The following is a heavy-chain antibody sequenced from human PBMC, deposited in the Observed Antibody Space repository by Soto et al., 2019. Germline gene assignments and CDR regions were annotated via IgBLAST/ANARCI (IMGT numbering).Heavy chain of an antibody. Sequence: GGVLKISCKGAGYSFTYYWIGWVRHMPGKGLEGMGIIYPADSDTRYSPSFQGQVNISVDNSISTANLPRSSLQASGTDMYYCARWANNNSWYPWGEGTTVNVSS. V-gene: IGHV5-51*01. CDR1: GYSFTYYW. J-gene: IGHJ5*02. CDR2: IYPADSDT. CDR3: ARWANNNSWYP. D-gene: IGHD1-1*01.